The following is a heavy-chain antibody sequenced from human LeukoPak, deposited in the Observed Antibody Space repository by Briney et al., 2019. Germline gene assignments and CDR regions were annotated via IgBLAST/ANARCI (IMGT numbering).Heavy chain of an antibody. CDR2: IYHSGST. V-gene: IGHV4-30-2*01. CDR1: GGSISSGGYS. J-gene: IGHJ6*02. CDR3: ARAGSLWFGESADYYGMDV. D-gene: IGHD3-10*01. Sequence: PSETLSLTCAVSGGSISSGGYSWSWIRQPPGKGLEWIGYIYHSGSTYYNPSLKSRVTISVDRSKNQFSLKLSSVTAADTAVYYCARAGSLWFGESADYYGMDVWGQGTTVTVSS.